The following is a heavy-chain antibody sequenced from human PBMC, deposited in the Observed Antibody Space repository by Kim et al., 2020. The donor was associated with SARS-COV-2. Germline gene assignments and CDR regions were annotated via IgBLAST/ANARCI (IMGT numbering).Heavy chain of an antibody. J-gene: IGHJ4*02. CDR3: AKDKGSSSCYYFDY. CDR2: ISWNSGSI. D-gene: IGHD6-13*01. Sequence: GGSLRLSCTASGFIFGDYGMHWVRQAPGKGLEWVSGISWNSGSIGYADSVKGRFTISRDNAKNSLYLQMNSLRAEDTALYYCAKDKGSSSCYYFDYWGQGTPATVSS. CDR1: GFIFGDYG. V-gene: IGHV3-9*01.